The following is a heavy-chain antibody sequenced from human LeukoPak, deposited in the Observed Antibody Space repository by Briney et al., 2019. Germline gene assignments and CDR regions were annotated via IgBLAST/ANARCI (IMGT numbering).Heavy chain of an antibody. CDR1: GGTFSSYA. J-gene: IGHJ4*02. V-gene: IGHV1-69*04. D-gene: IGHD3-22*01. Sequence: SVKVSCKASGGTFSSYAISWVRQAPGQGLEWMGRIIPILGIANYAQKLQGRVTITADKSTSTAYMELSSLRSEDTAVYYCARDENSSGYYYHFDYWGQGTLVTVSS. CDR3: ARDENSSGYYYHFDY. CDR2: IIPILGIA.